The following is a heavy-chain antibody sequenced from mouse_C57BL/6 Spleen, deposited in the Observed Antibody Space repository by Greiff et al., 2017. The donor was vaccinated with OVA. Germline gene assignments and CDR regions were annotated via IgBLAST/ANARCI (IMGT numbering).Heavy chain of an antibody. CDR2: IYPGDGDT. J-gene: IGHJ4*01. CDR1: GYAFSSSW. CDR3: ARGDGAMDY. Sequence: VQLQQSGPELVKPGASVKISCKASGYAFSSSWMNWVKQRPGKGLEWIGRIYPGDGDTNYNGKFKGKATLTADKSSSTAYMQLSSLTSEDSAVYFCARGDGAMDYWGQGTSVTVSS. D-gene: IGHD3-3*01. V-gene: IGHV1-82*01.